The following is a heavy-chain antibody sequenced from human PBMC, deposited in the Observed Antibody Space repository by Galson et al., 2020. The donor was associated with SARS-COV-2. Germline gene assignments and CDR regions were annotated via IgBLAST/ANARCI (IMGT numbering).Heavy chain of an antibody. Sequence: SQTLSLTCAISGDSVSASSVTWNWIRQSPSRGLEWLGRTYYRSRRYNDYAVSLKSRLSINADTSENHFSLQLNSVTPEDTAMYFCARGYTSRTYYDSWGQGTLVTVSS. V-gene: IGHV6-1*01. J-gene: IGHJ4*02. CDR2: TYYRSRRYN. CDR3: ARGYTSRTYYDS. CDR1: GDSVSASSVT. D-gene: IGHD2-2*01.